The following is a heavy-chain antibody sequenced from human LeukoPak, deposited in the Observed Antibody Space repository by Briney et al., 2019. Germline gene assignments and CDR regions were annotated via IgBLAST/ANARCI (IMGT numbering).Heavy chain of an antibody. CDR1: GYTFTGYY. D-gene: IGHD3-10*01. Sequence: ASVKVSCKASGYTFTGYYMHWVRQAPGQGLEWMGWINPNSGGTNYAQKFQGRVTMTRDTSISTAYMELSRLRSDDTAVYYCARGRGLLWFRELSAIGNWFDPWGQGTLVTVSS. J-gene: IGHJ5*02. CDR2: INPNSGGT. CDR3: ARGRGLLWFRELSAIGNWFDP. V-gene: IGHV1-2*02.